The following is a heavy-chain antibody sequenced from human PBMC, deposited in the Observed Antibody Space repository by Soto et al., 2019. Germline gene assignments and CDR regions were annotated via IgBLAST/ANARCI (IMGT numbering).Heavy chain of an antibody. CDR1: GGSISSYY. Sequence: PSETLSLTCTVSGGSISSYYWSWIRQPPGKGLEWIGYIYYSGSTNYNPSLKSRVTISVDTSKNQFSLKLSSATAADTAVYYCARFFSSGVDAFDIWGQGTMVTVSS. D-gene: IGHD6-19*01. CDR2: IYYSGST. CDR3: ARFFSSGVDAFDI. V-gene: IGHV4-59*01. J-gene: IGHJ3*02.